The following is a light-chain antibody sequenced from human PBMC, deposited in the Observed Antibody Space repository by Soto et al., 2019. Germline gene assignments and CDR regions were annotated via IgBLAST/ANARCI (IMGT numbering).Light chain of an antibody. CDR2: KVA. J-gene: IGKJ2*01. Sequence: DVVMTQSPLSLPVTLGQPASISCWSSQSLVYSDGNTYLNWFQQRPGQSPRRLIYKVANRDSGVPDRFSCSGSGTDFRLKVSRVEAENVGVYYCMKGTHLWTFEQGTKLEIK. V-gene: IGKV2-30*01. CDR1: QSLVYSDGNTY. CDR3: MKGTHLWT.